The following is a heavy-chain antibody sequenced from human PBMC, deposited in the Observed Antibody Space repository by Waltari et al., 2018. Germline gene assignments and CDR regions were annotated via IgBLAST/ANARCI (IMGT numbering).Heavy chain of an antibody. Sequence: EVQLVQSGAEVKKPGATVKISCKVSGYTFTDYYMHWVQQAPGKGLEWMGLVDPEEGEKIYAEKCQGRGTITADTAKDTAYMELSSLRSEDTAVYYCATGQEVVIAIGPIDYWGQGTLVTVSS. D-gene: IGHD2-21*01. CDR3: ATGQEVVIAIGPIDY. J-gene: IGHJ4*02. CDR1: GYTFTDYY. V-gene: IGHV1-69-2*01. CDR2: VDPEEGEK.